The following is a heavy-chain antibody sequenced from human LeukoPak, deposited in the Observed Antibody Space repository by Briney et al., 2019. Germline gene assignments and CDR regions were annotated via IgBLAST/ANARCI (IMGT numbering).Heavy chain of an antibody. D-gene: IGHD5-24*01. V-gene: IGHV4-30-4*01. Sequence: PLQTLSLPCTVSGGSISSGDYYWGWICPPPGEGLGWVGCIYYSGRTYANPSLTSRVTTSVDTSKNQFSLKLSSVTAADTAGYYCAREMAKGYFYYWGQGTPVTVSS. CDR3: AREMAKGYFYY. CDR1: GGSISSGDYY. J-gene: IGHJ4*02. CDR2: IYYSGRT.